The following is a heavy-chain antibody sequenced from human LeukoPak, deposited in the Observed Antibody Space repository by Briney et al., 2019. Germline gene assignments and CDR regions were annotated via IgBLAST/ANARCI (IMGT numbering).Heavy chain of an antibody. J-gene: IGHJ5*02. CDR3: ARTSGYGNWFDP. CDR1: GFTFSDYY. V-gene: IGHV3-11*01. Sequence: GGSLRLSCAASGFTFSDYYMSWIRQAPGKGLEWVSYISSSGSTIYYVDSVKGRFTISRDNVKNSLYLQMNSLRAEDTAVYYCARTSGYGNWFDPWGQGTLVTVSS. CDR2: ISSSGSTI. D-gene: IGHD3-22*01.